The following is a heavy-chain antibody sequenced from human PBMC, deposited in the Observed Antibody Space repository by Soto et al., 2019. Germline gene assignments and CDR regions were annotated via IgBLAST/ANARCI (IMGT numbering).Heavy chain of an antibody. V-gene: IGHV1-3*01. CDR3: ARGAVLRYFDWLFWYDY. D-gene: IGHD3-9*01. Sequence: ASVKVSCKASGYTFTSYAMHWVRQAPGQRLEWMGWINAGNGKTKYSQKYQGRVTITRDTSASTAYMKMSSLRSEDTAMYNCARGAVLRYFDWLFWYDYWGQGTLVTVSS. J-gene: IGHJ4*02. CDR2: INAGNGKT. CDR1: GYTFTSYA.